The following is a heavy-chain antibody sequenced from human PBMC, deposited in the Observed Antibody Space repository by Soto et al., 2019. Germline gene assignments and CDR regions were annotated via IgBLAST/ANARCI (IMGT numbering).Heavy chain of an antibody. V-gene: IGHV3-23*01. CDR3: AKNPVKDIVVVVAVPWFDP. CDR1: GFTFSSYA. Sequence: GGSLRLSCAASGFTFSSYAMSWVRQAPGKGLEWVSAISGSGGSTYYADSVKGRFTISRDNSKNTLYLQMNSLRAEDTAVYYCAKNPVKDIVVVVAVPWFDPWGQGTLVSVSS. D-gene: IGHD2-15*01. J-gene: IGHJ5*02. CDR2: ISGSGGST.